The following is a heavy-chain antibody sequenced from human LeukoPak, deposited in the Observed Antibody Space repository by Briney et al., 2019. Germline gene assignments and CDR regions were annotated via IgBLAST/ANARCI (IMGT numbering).Heavy chain of an antibody. CDR1: GGSFSGYY. Sequence: KPSETLSLTCAVYGGSFSGYYWSWIRQPPGKGLEWIGEINHSGSTNYNPSLKSRVTISVDTSKNQFSLKLSSVTAADTAVYYCARGMAVAVDYWGQGTLVTVSS. CDR3: ARGMAVAVDY. V-gene: IGHV4-34*01. J-gene: IGHJ4*02. CDR2: INHSGST. D-gene: IGHD6-19*01.